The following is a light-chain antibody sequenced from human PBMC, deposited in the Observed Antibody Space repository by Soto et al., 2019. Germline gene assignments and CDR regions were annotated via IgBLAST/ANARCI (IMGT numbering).Light chain of an antibody. CDR2: EVD. J-gene: IGLJ1*01. CDR1: SGDVGGSNY. Sequence: QSALIQPASVSGSPGQSITISCTGTSGDVGGSNYVSWYQHHPHRAPKLLIYEVDYRPSGVSNRFSGSKSGNTASLTISGLQAEDEADYYCSSYTSSNTLEVFGFGTKLTVL. V-gene: IGLV2-14*01. CDR3: SSYTSSNTLEV.